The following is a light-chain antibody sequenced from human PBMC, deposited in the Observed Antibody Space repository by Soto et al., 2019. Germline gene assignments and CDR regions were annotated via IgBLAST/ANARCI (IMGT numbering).Light chain of an antibody. V-gene: IGKV3-20*01. CDR1: QSVSSSY. Sequence: EIVLTQSPGTLSLSPGERATLSCRASQSVSSSYLAWYQQKPGQAPRLLIYGASSRATGIPDRFSGSGSGTDFTLTISRLEPEYFAVYYCQQYGSSPNTFGGGTKVEIK. CDR2: GAS. CDR3: QQYGSSPNT. J-gene: IGKJ4*01.